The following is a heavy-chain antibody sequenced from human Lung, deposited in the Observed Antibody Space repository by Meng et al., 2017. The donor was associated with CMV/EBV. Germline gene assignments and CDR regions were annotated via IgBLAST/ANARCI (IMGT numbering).Heavy chain of an antibody. Sequence: GESLKISCAASGFTFSSYWMHWVRQAPGKGLVWVSRINSDGSSTSYADSVKGRFTISRDNAKNTLYLQMNSLRAEDTAVYYCARDLRTVIAAAGTSAEAGWRQGTVVTVSS. CDR3: ARDLRTVIAAAGTSAEAG. D-gene: IGHD6-13*01. V-gene: IGHV3-74*01. CDR1: GFTFSSYW. J-gene: IGHJ4*02. CDR2: INSDGSST.